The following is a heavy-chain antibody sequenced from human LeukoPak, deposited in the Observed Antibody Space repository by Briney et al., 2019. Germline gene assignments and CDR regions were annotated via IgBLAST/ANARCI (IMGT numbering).Heavy chain of an antibody. V-gene: IGHV4-34*01. J-gene: IGHJ4*02. CDR1: GGSFSGYY. D-gene: IGHD5-18*01. CDR3: ASLYSYGGGLDY. CDR2: INHSGST. Sequence: PSETLSLTCAVYGGSFSGYYWSWIRQPPGKGLEWIGEINHSGSTNYNPSLKSRVTMSVDTSKNQFSLKLSSVTAADTAVYYCASLYSYGGGLDYWGQGTLVTVSS.